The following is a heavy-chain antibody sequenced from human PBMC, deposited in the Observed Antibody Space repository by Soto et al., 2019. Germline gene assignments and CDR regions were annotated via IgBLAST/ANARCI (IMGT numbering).Heavy chain of an antibody. V-gene: IGHV3-30-3*01. CDR2: ISYDGSNK. CDR3: ARPTLPFFQATIFGGYYGMDV. CDR1: GFTFRSYA. J-gene: IGHJ6*02. Sequence: GGSLRLSCAASGFTFRSYAMHWVRQAPGKGLEWVAVISYDGSNKYYADSVKGRFTISRDNSKNTLYLQMNSLRAEDTAVYYCARPTLPFFQATIFGGYYGMDVWGQGTTVTVSS. D-gene: IGHD3-3*01.